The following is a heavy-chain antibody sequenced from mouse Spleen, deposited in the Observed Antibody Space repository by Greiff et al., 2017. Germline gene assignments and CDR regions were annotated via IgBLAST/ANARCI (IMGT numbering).Heavy chain of an antibody. V-gene: IGHV1-4*01. CDR3: ARGDFATVADY. Sequence: VKLVESGAELARPGASVKMSCKASGYTFTSYTMHWVKQRPGQGLEWIGYINPSSGYTKYNQKFKDKATLTADKSSSTAYMQLSSLTSEDSAVYYCARGDFATVADYWGQGTTLTVSS. CDR2: INPSSGYT. CDR1: GYTFTSYT. D-gene: IGHD1-1*01. J-gene: IGHJ2*01.